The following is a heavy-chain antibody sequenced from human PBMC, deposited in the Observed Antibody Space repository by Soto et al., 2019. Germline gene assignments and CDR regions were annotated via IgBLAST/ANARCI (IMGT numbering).Heavy chain of an antibody. J-gene: IGHJ3*02. V-gene: IGHV4-4*02. CDR3: ARGGYCSGSCYPGGAFDI. Sequence: TSETLSLTCAVSGGSISSSNWWSWVRQPPGKGLEWIGEIYHSGSTNYNPSLKSRVTISVDKSKNQFSLKLSSVTAADTAVYYCARGGYCSGSCYPGGAFDIWGQGTMVTVSS. CDR2: IYHSGST. CDR1: GGSISSSNW. D-gene: IGHD2-15*01.